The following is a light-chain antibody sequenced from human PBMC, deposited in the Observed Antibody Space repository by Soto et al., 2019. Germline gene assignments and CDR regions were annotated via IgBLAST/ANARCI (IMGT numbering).Light chain of an antibody. Sequence: DIELTQSPGTLSLSPGERSTLSCRASQSVSSSYLAWYQQKPGQAPRLLIYGASSRATGIPDRFSGSGSGTDFTLTISRLEPEDFAVYYCQQYGSSPQTFGQGTKVDIK. CDR3: QQYGSSPQT. CDR1: QSVSSSY. CDR2: GAS. V-gene: IGKV3-20*01. J-gene: IGKJ1*01.